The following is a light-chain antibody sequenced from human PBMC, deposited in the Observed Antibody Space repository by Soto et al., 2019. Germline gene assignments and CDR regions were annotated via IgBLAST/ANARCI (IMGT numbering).Light chain of an antibody. J-gene: IGLJ2*01. CDR3: QVWDGLSDHVI. V-gene: IGLV3-21*02. CDR1: NIESKS. CDR2: DDS. Sequence: SYELTQPHSVSVAPGQTARITCGGNNIESKSVHWYQQRPGQAPVLVVHDDSDRPSGIPERISGSNSGNTATLTISRVEAGDEAEYYCQVWDGLSDHVIFGGGTKVTVL.